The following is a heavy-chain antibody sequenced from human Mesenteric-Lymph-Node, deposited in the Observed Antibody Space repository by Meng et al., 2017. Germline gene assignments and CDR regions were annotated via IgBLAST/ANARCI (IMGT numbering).Heavy chain of an antibody. V-gene: IGHV3-21*01. D-gene: IGHD5-24*01. J-gene: IGHJ4*02. Sequence: EVQLVESGGGLVKPGGSLRFSCAASGFTFSSYSMNWVRQAPGKGLEWVSSISSSSSYIYYADSVKGRFTISRDNAKNSLYLQMNSLRAEDTAVYYCARNVRLRDGYNSDYWGQGTPVTVSS. CDR1: GFTFSSYS. CDR2: ISSSSSYI. CDR3: ARNVRLRDGYNSDY.